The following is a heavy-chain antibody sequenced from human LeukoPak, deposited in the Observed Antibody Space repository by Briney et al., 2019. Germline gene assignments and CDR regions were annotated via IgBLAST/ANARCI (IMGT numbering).Heavy chain of an antibody. J-gene: IGHJ4*02. Sequence: GESLKISCKGSGYSFASYLIGRVRQMPAKGLEWMGIIYPGDSDTRYSPSFQGQVTISADKSISTAYLQWSSLKASDTAMYYCARQWELLPFDYWGQGTLVTVSS. CDR1: GYSFASYL. CDR3: ARQWELLPFDY. D-gene: IGHD1-26*01. CDR2: IYPGDSDT. V-gene: IGHV5-51*01.